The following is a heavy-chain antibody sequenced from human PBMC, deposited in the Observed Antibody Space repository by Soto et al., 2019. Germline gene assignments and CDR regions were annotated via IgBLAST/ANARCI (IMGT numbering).Heavy chain of an antibody. D-gene: IGHD3-22*01. V-gene: IGHV3-30*18. Sequence: GGSLRLSCAASGFTFSSYGMHWVRQAPGKGLEWVAVISYDGSNKYYADSVKGRFTISRDNSKNTLYLQMNSLRAEDTAVYYCAKEWGRYYDSSGYYYSYYFDYWGQGTLVTVSS. J-gene: IGHJ4*02. CDR2: ISYDGSNK. CDR3: AKEWGRYYDSSGYYYSYYFDY. CDR1: GFTFSSYG.